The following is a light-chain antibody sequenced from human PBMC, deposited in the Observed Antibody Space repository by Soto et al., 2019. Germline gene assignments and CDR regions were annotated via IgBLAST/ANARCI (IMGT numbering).Light chain of an antibody. Sequence: IKLTQSPSSLSASVGDRVTITCRASQTISSWLAWYQQKPGKAPKLLIYKASTLKSGVPSRFSGSGSGTEFTLTISSLQPDDFATYYCQHYNSYSEAFGQGTKVAIK. CDR2: KAS. CDR3: QHYNSYSEA. J-gene: IGKJ1*01. V-gene: IGKV1-5*03. CDR1: QTISSW.